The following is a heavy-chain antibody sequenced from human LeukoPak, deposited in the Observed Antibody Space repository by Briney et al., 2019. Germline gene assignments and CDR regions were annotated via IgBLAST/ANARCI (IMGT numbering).Heavy chain of an antibody. V-gene: IGHV4-59*01. Sequence: PSETLSLTCTVSGGSISSYYWSWIRQSPGKGLAWIGYIYYSGSTNYNPSLKSRVTISVDTSKNQFSLKLSSVTAADTAVYYCARENTYYYDSSGSNWFDPWGQGTLVTVSS. D-gene: IGHD3-22*01. CDR1: GGSISSYY. CDR2: IYYSGST. J-gene: IGHJ5*02. CDR3: ARENTYYYDSSGSNWFDP.